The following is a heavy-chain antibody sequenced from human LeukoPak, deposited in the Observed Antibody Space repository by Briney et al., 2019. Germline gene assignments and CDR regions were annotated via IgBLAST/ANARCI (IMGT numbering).Heavy chain of an antibody. J-gene: IGHJ5*02. Sequence: ASVKVSCKVSGYTLTELSMHWVRQAPGQGLEWMGLINPGGGGTIYAQKFQDTVTMTRDTSTSTVYMELSSLRSEDTAVYFCARVYSSSYGWFDPWGQGTLVTVSS. CDR1: GYTLTELS. V-gene: IGHV1-46*01. CDR2: INPGGGGT. D-gene: IGHD6-19*01. CDR3: ARVYSSSYGWFDP.